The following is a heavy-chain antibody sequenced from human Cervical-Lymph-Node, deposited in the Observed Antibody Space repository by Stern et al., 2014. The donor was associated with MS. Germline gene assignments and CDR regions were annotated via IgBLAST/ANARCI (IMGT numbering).Heavy chain of an antibody. D-gene: IGHD2-8*01. CDR3: IRDLAGVASY. Sequence: EVQLVESGGGLVQPGGSLRLSCEGSGYSFSSYWMHWVRQVPGKGLVWVSRIDEYGSRTDYADSVRGRFTTSRDIARDTLYLQMHNLRVEDTAVYYCIRDLAGVASYWGQGALVTVSS. CDR2: IDEYGSRT. J-gene: IGHJ4*02. CDR1: GYSFSSYW. V-gene: IGHV3-74*01.